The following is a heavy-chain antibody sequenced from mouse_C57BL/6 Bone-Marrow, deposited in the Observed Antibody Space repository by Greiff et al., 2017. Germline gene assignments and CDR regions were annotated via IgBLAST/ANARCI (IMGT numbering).Heavy chain of an antibody. CDR2: INPYNGGT. Sequence: VQLQQSGAELMKPGASVKLSCKATGYTFTDYYMNWVKQSHGKSLEWIGVINPYNGGTSYNQKFKGKATLTVDKSSSTAYMELNSLTSEDSAVYYCARKIYYDYAWFAYWGQGTLVTVSA. J-gene: IGHJ3*01. CDR3: ARKIYYDYAWFAY. V-gene: IGHV1-19*01. CDR1: GYTFTDYY. D-gene: IGHD2-4*01.